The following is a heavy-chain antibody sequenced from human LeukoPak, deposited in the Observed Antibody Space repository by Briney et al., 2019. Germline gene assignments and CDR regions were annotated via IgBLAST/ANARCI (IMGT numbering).Heavy chain of an antibody. CDR2: ISASGNII. CDR1: GFPFRDYY. CDR3: ARHMVITPFDS. Sequence: GGSLRLSCVASGFPFRDYYFSWVRQAPGQGLEWLSFISASGNIIHYADSVKGRFTISRDDAKNSVFLQMDSLRTEDTALYYCARHMVITPFDSWGQGTLVTVSS. V-gene: IGHV3-11*01. J-gene: IGHJ4*02. D-gene: IGHD4/OR15-4a*01.